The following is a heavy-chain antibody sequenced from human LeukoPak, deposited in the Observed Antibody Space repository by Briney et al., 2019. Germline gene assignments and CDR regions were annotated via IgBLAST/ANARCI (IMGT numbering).Heavy chain of an antibody. CDR1: GFTFSNDA. Sequence: GGSLRLSCAASGFTFSNDAMTWVRQAPGKGLEWVSGITGNSGSTFYADSVKGRFTISRDNSKNTLYLQMNSLTAKDTAVYYCARSPSHNYGMDVWGQGTTVTVSS. J-gene: IGHJ6*02. CDR3: ARSPSHNYGMDV. CDR2: ITGNSGST. V-gene: IGHV3-23*01.